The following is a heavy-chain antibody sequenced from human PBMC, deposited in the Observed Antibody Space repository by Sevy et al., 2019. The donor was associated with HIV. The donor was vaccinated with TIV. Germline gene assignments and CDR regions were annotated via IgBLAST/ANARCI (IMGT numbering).Heavy chain of an antibody. Sequence: GGSLRLSCAASGFTFSNAWMSWVRQAPGKGLEWVGRIKSKTVGATRDFAAPVKGRLLISRDDSRNTVYLQMNSLKTEDTAVYYCTAGVGASDFDYWGQGTLVIVSS. CDR1: GFTFSNAW. J-gene: IGHJ4*02. D-gene: IGHD1-26*01. V-gene: IGHV3-15*01. CDR3: TAGVGASDFDY. CDR2: IKSKTVGATR.